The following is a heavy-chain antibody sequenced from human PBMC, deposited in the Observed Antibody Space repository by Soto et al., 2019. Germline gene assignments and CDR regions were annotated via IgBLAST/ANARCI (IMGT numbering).Heavy chain of an antibody. CDR2: MNPNSGNT. D-gene: IGHD3-9*01. CDR3: GRGFGGTGYSGGGDY. J-gene: IGHJ4*02. V-gene: IGHV1-8*01. Sequence: QVQLVQSGAEVKKPGASVKVSCKASGYTFTSYDINWVRQATGQGLEWMGWMNPNSGNTGYAQKCEGRVTMTRNPSISTAYMELSSLRSEDTAVYYCGRGFGGTGYSGGGDYWGQGTLVTVSS. CDR1: GYTFTSYD.